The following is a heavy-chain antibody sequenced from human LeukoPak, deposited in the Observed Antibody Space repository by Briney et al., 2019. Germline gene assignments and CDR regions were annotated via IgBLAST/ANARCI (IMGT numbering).Heavy chain of an antibody. CDR2: ISYDESDK. J-gene: IGHJ4*02. D-gene: IGHD3-22*01. V-gene: IGHV3-30*03. CDR1: GFTSSNYA. CDR3: ATVRDRGYYFNY. Sequence: GGSLRLSCAASGFTSSNYAMHWVRQAPGKGLQWVAFISYDESDKFYADSVKGRFTLSRDNSKNTVYLQMNSLRAEDTAVYYCATVRDRGYYFNYWGQGTLVTVSS.